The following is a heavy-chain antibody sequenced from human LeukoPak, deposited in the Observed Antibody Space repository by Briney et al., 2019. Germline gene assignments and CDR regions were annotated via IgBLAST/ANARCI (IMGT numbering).Heavy chain of an antibody. J-gene: IGHJ4*02. CDR1: GFTFSSYA. D-gene: IGHD3-22*01. Sequence: PGRSLRLSCAASGFTFSSYAMHRVRQAPGKGLEWVAVISYDGSNKYYADSVKGRFTIPRDNSKNTLYLQMNSLRAEDTAVYYCARDDFPYYYDSSGYSPHYWGQGTLVTVSS. CDR3: ARDDFPYYYDSSGYSPHY. CDR2: ISYDGSNK. V-gene: IGHV3-30-3*01.